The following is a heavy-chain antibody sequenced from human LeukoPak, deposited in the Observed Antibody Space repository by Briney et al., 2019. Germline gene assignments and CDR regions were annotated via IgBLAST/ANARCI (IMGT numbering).Heavy chain of an antibody. CDR2: INHSGST. V-gene: IGHV4-34*01. CDR1: GGSFSGYY. Sequence: PSETLSLTCAVYGGSFSGYYWSWIRQPPGKGLEWIGEINHSGSTNYNPSLKSRVTISVDTSKNQFSLKLSSVTATDTAVYYCARQRTYYYYGMDVWGQGTTVTVSS. CDR3: ARQRTYYYYGMDV. J-gene: IGHJ6*02.